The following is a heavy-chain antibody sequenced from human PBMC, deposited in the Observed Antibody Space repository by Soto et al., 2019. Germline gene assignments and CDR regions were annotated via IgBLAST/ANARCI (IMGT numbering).Heavy chain of an antibody. V-gene: IGHV1-46*01. J-gene: IGHJ4*01. Sequence: ASVKVSCKASGYTFSSYYVHWVRQAPGQGLEWMGIVNPSDGSSSYARRFQGRVTMSRNTSTSTVYMDLSSLRSEDTAVYFCARDNPRRNAWTEFDYWGPGPLVTVSS. D-gene: IGHD1-1*01. CDR3: ARDNPRRNAWTEFDY. CDR2: VNPSDGSS. CDR1: GYTFSSYY.